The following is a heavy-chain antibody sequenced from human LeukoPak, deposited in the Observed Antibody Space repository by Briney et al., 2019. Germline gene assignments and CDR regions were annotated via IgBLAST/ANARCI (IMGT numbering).Heavy chain of an antibody. CDR2: IIPIFGTE. Sequence: SVKVSCKASGGTFSSYAISGVRQAPGRGVEWMGGIIPIFGTEDYAQKFQGRVTITADESTSTAYMQLSSLRSEDTAVYYCAIPGVSDYWGQGTLVTVSS. CDR3: AIPGVSDY. V-gene: IGHV1-69*13. J-gene: IGHJ4*02. CDR1: GGTFSSYA.